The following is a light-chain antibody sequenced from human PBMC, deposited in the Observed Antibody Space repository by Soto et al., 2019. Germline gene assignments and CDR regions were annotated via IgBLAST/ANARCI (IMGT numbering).Light chain of an antibody. V-gene: IGKV1-8*01. CDR2: AAS. Sequence: AIRMTQSPSSFSASTGDRVTITCRASQGISSYLVWYQQKPGKAPKLLIYAASILQSGVPSRFSGSGSGTDFTLIISCLESEDFSTYYCQQYYSYPYTFGQGTKLEIK. CDR3: QQYYSYPYT. CDR1: QGISSY. J-gene: IGKJ2*01.